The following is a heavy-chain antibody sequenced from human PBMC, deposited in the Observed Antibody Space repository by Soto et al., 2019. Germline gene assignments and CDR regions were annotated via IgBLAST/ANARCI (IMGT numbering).Heavy chain of an antibody. J-gene: IGHJ5*02. CDR2: ISYDGSNK. V-gene: IGHV3-30*03. CDR1: GFTFSSYG. D-gene: IGHD6-13*01. Sequence: PGGSLRLSCAASGFTFSSYGMHWVRQAPGKGLEWVAVISYDGSNKYYADSVKGRFTISRDNSKNTLYLQMNSLRAEDTAVYYCARESRSRTNSSHHSGQAPLVT. CDR3: ARESRSRTNSSHH.